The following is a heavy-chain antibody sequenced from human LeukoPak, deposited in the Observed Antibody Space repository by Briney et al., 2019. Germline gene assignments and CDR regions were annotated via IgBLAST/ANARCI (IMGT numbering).Heavy chain of an antibody. CDR1: GYTFTSYD. CDR3: ARGLGSGWYYYYYGMDV. CDR2: MNPNSGNT. D-gene: IGHD6-19*01. J-gene: IGHJ6*02. Sequence: GASVKVSCKASGYTFTSYDINWVRQATGQGPEWMGWMNPNSGNTGYAQKFQGRVTMTRNTSISTAYMELSSLRSEDTAVYYCARGLGSGWYYYYYGMDVWGQGTTVTVSS. V-gene: IGHV1-8*01.